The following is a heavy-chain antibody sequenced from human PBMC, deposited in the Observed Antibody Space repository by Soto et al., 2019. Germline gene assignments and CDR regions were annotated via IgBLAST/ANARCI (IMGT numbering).Heavy chain of an antibody. CDR1: GGSISSSSYY. CDR3: AILPYCSGGSCYSAPYYYYYMDV. Sequence: SETLSLTCTVSGGSISSSSYYWGWIRQPPGKGLEWIGSIYYSGSTYYNPSLKSRVTISVDTSKNQFSLKLSSVTAADTAVYYCAILPYCSGGSCYSAPYYYYYMDVWGKGTTVTVSS. J-gene: IGHJ6*03. CDR2: IYYSGST. V-gene: IGHV4-39*01. D-gene: IGHD2-15*01.